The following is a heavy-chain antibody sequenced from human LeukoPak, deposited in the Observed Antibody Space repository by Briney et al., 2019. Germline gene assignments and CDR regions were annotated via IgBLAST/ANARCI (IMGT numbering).Heavy chain of an antibody. CDR2: IWYDGSEQ. Sequence: PGRPLRLSCAASGFTFSTYAIHWVRQAPGKGLEWVAVIWYDGSEQYYADSVKGRFIISRDNSKSTSDLQMNSLRAEDTAVYYCAREGDSRWGELSPWGQGTLVTVSA. D-gene: IGHD3-16*02. J-gene: IGHJ1*01. CDR3: AREGDSRWGELSP. V-gene: IGHV3-33*01. CDR1: GFTFSTYA.